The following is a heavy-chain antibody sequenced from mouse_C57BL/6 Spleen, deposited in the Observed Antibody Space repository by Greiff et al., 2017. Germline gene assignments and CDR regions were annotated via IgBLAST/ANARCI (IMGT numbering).Heavy chain of an antibody. CDR3: ARRYGYWYFDV. CDR1: GYTFTSYW. CDR2: IDPSDSET. Sequence: QVQLQQPGAELVRPGSSVKLSCKASGYTFTSYWMHWVKQRPIQGLEWIGNIDPSDSETHYNQKFKDKATLTVDKSSSTAYMQLSSLTSEDSAVYYCARRYGYWYFDVWGTGTTVTVSS. J-gene: IGHJ1*03. D-gene: IGHD2-10*02. V-gene: IGHV1-52*01.